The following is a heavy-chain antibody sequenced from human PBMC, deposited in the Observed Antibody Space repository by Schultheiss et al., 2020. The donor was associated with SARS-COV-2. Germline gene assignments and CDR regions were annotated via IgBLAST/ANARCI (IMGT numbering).Heavy chain of an antibody. CDR3: ANGGSYGWFDP. D-gene: IGHD1-26*01. J-gene: IGHJ5*02. V-gene: IGHV4-34*01. CDR2: INHSGST. CDR1: GGSFSGYY. Sequence: SETLSLTCAVYGGSFSGYYWSWIRQPPGKGLEWIGEINHSGSTNYNPSLKSRVTISVDTSKNQFSLKLSSVTAADTAVYYCANGGSYGWFDPWGQGTLVTVSS.